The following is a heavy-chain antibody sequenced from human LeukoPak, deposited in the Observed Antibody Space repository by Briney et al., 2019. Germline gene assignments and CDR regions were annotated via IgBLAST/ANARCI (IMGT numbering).Heavy chain of an antibody. CDR3: ARAHPAGAGSFAP. Sequence: GGSLRLSCAASGFTFSSYAMHWVRQAPGKGLEWVAVISYDGSNKYYADSVKGRFTISRDNSKNTLYLQMNSLRAEDTAVYYWARAHPAGAGSFAPGGKETLVTVSS. CDR2: ISYDGSNK. D-gene: IGHD3-10*01. V-gene: IGHV3-30-3*01. J-gene: IGHJ5*02. CDR1: GFTFSSYA.